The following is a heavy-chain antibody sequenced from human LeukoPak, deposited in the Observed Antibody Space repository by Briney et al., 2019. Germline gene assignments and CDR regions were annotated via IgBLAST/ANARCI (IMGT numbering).Heavy chain of an antibody. J-gene: IGHJ5*02. CDR2: IYYSGST. CDR1: GGSISSGTYY. Sequence: PSETLSLTCTVSGGSISSGTYYWYWLRQPPGKGLEWIGYIYYSGSTNYNPSLKSRVTISVDTSKNQFSLKLSSVTAADTAVYYCARDDSSSWYNWFDPWGQGTLVTVSS. D-gene: IGHD6-13*01. CDR3: ARDDSSSWYNWFDP. V-gene: IGHV4-61*01.